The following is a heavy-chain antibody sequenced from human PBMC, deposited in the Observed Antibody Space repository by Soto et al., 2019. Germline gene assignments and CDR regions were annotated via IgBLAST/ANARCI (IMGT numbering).Heavy chain of an antibody. D-gene: IGHD3-10*01. J-gene: IGHJ5*01. Sequence: SETLSLTCSVSNVSISSSYWNWLRQAPGKGLEWIGFVYYTGITKYNPSLKSRVTISIDTSRNEFSLRLTSVTTADTGSYFCARDFAGRGPFDSWGPGSLVIGSS. CDR1: NVSISSSY. V-gene: IGHV4-59*01. CDR2: VYYTGIT. CDR3: ARDFAGRGPFDS.